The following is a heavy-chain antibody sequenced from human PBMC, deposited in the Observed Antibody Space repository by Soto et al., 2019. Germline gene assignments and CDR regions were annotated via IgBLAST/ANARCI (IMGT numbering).Heavy chain of an antibody. J-gene: IGHJ6*02. CDR3: ARVVSGWHYYYYRMDV. CDR2: FIPIFGTA. V-gene: IGHV1-69*13. Sequence: SVKVSCKASGGTFSSYAISWVRQAPGQGLEWMGGFIPIFGTANYAQKFQGRVTITADESTSTAYMELSSLRSEDTAVYYCARVVSGWHYYYYRMDVWGQGTTVTVSS. D-gene: IGHD6-19*01. CDR1: GGTFSSYA.